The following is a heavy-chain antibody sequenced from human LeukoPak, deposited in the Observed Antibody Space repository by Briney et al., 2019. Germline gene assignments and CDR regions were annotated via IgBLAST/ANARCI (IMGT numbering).Heavy chain of an antibody. CDR2: ISSSGSTI. CDR1: GFTFSSYE. CDR3: AELGITMIGGV. V-gene: IGHV3-48*03. Sequence: GRSLRLSCAASGFTFSSYEVNWVRQAPGKGLEWVSYISSSGSTIYYADSVKGRFTISRDNAKNSLYLQMNSLRAEDTAVYYCAELGITMIGGVWGKGTTVTISS. D-gene: IGHD3-10*02. J-gene: IGHJ6*04.